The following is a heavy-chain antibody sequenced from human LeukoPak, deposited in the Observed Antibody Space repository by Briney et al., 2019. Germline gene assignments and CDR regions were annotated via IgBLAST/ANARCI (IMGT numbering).Heavy chain of an antibody. CDR2: IHYSGSA. V-gene: IGHV4-39*07. J-gene: IGHJ6*02. Sequence: SETLSLTCSVSGDFISSNSHYWVWVRQPPGERMEWIGTIHYSGSADCNPSLKSRVSMSVDTSKNQFSLKLNSVTAADTAVYYCARVPYNTRYYYFYGLDVWGQGTTVTVSS. CDR1: GDFISSNSHY. D-gene: IGHD1-14*01. CDR3: ARVPYNTRYYYFYGLDV.